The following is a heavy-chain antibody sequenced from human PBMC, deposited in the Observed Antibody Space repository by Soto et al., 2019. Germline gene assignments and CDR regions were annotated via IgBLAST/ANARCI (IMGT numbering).Heavy chain of an antibody. V-gene: IGHV3-74*01. J-gene: IGHJ6*02. CDR3: GRGGSNSPNGMDV. CDR1: GFTFSPYW. Sequence: EVQLAESGGGLVQPGGSLRLSCAASGFTFSPYWMHWVRQAPGKGLVWVSRINPDGSSTNYADSVKGRFTISRDNAKNTLYLQMNSLRAEDTAVYYCGRGGSNSPNGMDVWGQGTPVTVSS. D-gene: IGHD4-4*01. CDR2: INPDGSST.